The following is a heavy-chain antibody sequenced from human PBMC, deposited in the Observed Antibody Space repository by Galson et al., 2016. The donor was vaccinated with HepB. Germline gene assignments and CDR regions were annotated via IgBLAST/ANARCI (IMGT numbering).Heavy chain of an antibody. J-gene: IGHJ6*02. CDR3: ARDMSSFYNYYYYGMDV. Sequence: SLRLSCAASGFTFSSYSMNWVRQAPGKGLEWISYISISSSTIYYADSVRGRFAISRDKAKNSLYLQMNSLRDEDTAVYYCARDMSSFYNYYYYGMDVWGQGTTVTVAS. CDR2: ISISSSTI. CDR1: GFTFSSYS. V-gene: IGHV3-48*02. D-gene: IGHD6-13*01.